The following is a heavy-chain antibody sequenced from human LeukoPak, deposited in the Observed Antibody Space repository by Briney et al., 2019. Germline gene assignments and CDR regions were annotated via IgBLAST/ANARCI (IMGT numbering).Heavy chain of an antibody. CDR2: IGGSGGKT. CDR3: APCHTVDY. CDR1: GFTFSSAP. Sequence: GGSLRLSCAASGFTFSSAPMSWVRQAPGKGLEWCAVIGGSGGKTNYADSVRGRFTISRDNSKNTLYLHMNSLRAEDTDVYYCAPCHTVDYWGQGTLVTVSS. D-gene: IGHD2-2*01. V-gene: IGHV3-23*01. J-gene: IGHJ4*02.